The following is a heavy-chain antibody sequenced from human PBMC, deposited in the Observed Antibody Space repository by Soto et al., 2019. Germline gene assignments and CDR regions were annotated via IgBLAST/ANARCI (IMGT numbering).Heavy chain of an antibody. Sequence: GGSLRLSCEGSGFTFRGYAMSWVRQAPGKGLEWVTAITGSGDSTYHADSVKGRFTISRDNSKNTLYLQMNSLRAEDTAVYYCAKDIAKPDYYGSGSYYNPDYWGQGTLVTVSS. CDR1: GFTFRGYA. J-gene: IGHJ4*02. CDR2: ITGSGDST. CDR3: AKDIAKPDYYGSGSYYNPDY. D-gene: IGHD3-10*01. V-gene: IGHV3-23*01.